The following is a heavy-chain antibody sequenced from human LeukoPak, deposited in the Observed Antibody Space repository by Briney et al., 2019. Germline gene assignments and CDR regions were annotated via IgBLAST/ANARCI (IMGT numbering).Heavy chain of an antibody. J-gene: IGHJ4*02. CDR2: VSSSGTTT. V-gene: IGHV3-48*02. Sequence: GGSLRLSCAASGFTFSSYSVIWARQAPGKGLEWVSYVSSSGTTTYYADSVKGRFTISRDNGKNLVSLQMNSLRDKDTAVYYCARADRDGNKRFLDWGQGTLATVSS. D-gene: IGHD5-24*01. CDR1: GFTFSSYS. CDR3: ARADRDGNKRFLD.